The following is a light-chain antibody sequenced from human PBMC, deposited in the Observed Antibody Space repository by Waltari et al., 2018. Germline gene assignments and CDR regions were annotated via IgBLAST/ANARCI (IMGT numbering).Light chain of an antibody. Sequence: QSALTQPRSVSGSPGQSVTISCTGTSSDVGGYNYVSWYQQPPGKAPKLIIYEINKRPSGVPDRFSGSKYGNTASLTISGLQAEDEADYYCCSYAGSYTFGVFGGGTKVTVL. CDR2: EIN. V-gene: IGLV2-11*01. CDR3: CSYAGSYTFGV. CDR1: SSDVGGYNY. J-gene: IGLJ2*01.